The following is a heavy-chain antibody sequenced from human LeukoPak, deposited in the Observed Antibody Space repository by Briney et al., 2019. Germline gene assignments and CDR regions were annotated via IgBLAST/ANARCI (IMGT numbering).Heavy chain of an antibody. D-gene: IGHD6-19*01. CDR3: ARGYISGYSCGRSVDV. Sequence: SETLSLTCTVSRCSTTSSYWSWIPQPPGKGLEWIGYIYNSGSTNYNPSLRSRVTMSVDTSKNQFSLELSSVTAAVTAVYYCARGYISGYSCGRSVDVWGKGTTVTVSS. CDR1: RCSTTSSY. J-gene: IGHJ6*04. CDR2: IYNSGST. V-gene: IGHV4-59*01.